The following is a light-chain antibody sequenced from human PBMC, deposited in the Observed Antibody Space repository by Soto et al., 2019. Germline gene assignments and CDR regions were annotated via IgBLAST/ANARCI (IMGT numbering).Light chain of an antibody. CDR3: SSYTSSSTYV. J-gene: IGLJ1*01. Sequence: QSALTQPASVSGSPGQSITISCTGTSSDVGGYNYVSWYQQHPGKAPKLMIYDVSNRPSGVSNRFSGSKSGNTASLTISGLQAHDDADYYCSSYTSSSTYVFGTGTKLTVL. CDR1: SSDVGGYNY. V-gene: IGLV2-14*01. CDR2: DVS.